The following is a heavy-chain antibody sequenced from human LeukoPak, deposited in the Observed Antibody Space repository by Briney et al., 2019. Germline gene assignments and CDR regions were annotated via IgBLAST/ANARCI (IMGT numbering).Heavy chain of an antibody. D-gene: IGHD6-19*01. J-gene: IGHJ6*03. V-gene: IGHV3-7*01. CDR1: GFTFSSYW. CDR3: ARDRYSSGWSDCMDV. Sequence: GGSLRLSCAASGFTFSSYWMSWVRQAPGKGLEWVANIKQDGSEKYYVDSVKGRFTISRDNAKNSLYLQMNSLRAEDTAVYYCARDRYSSGWSDCMDVWGKGTTVTVSS. CDR2: IKQDGSEK.